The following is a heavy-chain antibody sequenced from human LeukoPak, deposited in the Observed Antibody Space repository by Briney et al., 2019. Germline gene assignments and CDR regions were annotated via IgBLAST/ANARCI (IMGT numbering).Heavy chain of an antibody. D-gene: IGHD3-22*01. CDR3: ARDDSGPRNRYYYESTGFYSRPYYLDY. Sequence: GGSLRLSCVASGFTFSHYSMHWVRQAPGRGLEWVALIFYDGSNKFYADSVKGRFTISRDDSRDTLYLQINSLRAADTAVYYCARDDSGPRNRYYYESTGFYSRPYYLDYWGQGALVTVSS. J-gene: IGHJ4*02. CDR2: IFYDGSNK. CDR1: GFTFSHYS. V-gene: IGHV3-30-3*01.